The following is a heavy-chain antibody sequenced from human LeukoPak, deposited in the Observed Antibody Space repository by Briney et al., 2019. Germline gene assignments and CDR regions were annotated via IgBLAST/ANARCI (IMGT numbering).Heavy chain of an antibody. V-gene: IGHV4-34*01. CDR1: GGSFSGYY. CDR3: ARVPEVAYAFDI. J-gene: IGHJ3*02. Sequence: SETLSLTCAVYGGSFSGYYWSWIRQPPGKGLEWIGEINHSGSTNYNPSLKSRVTISVDTSKNRFSLKLSSVTAADTAVYYCARVPEVAYAFDIWGQGTMVTVSS. CDR2: INHSGST. D-gene: IGHD5-12*01.